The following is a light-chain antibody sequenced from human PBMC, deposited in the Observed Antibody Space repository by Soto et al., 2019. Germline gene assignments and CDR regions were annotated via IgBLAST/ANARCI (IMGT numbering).Light chain of an antibody. Sequence: EIVMKQSPATLSVSSGERAILSCRARQSVSSKLAWYQQKPGQAPRLLIYGASTRATGIPARFSGSGSGTEFTLTISSLQSEDFAVYYCQQYNNWFSITFGQGTRLEIK. CDR3: QQYNNWFSIT. CDR1: QSVSSK. V-gene: IGKV3-15*01. CDR2: GAS. J-gene: IGKJ5*01.